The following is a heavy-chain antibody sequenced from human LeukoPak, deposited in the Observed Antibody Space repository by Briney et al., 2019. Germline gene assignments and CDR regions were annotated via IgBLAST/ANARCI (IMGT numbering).Heavy chain of an antibody. CDR2: ISAYNGNT. V-gene: IGHV1-18*01. CDR3: ARGRPRSSPLGYNWFDP. J-gene: IGHJ5*02. Sequence: GASVKVSCKASGYTFTSYGISWVRQAPGQGLEWMGWISAYNGNTNYAQKLQGRVTMTTDTSTSTAYMELRSLRSDDTAVYYCARGRPRSSPLGYNWFDPWGQGTLVTVSS. CDR1: GYTFTSYG.